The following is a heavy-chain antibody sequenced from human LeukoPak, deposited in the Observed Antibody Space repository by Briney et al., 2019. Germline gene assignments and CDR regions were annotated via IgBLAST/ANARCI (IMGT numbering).Heavy chain of an antibody. V-gene: IGHV4-34*01. CDR2: INHRGST. CDR1: GGSFSGYY. D-gene: IGHD6-13*01. Sequence: SETLSLTCAVYGGSFSGYYWSWIRQPPGKGLEWMGEINHRGSTNYNPSLKSRVTISVDTSKNQFSLRLSSVTAADTAVYYCARRGAAGKESAAVKQWGQGTLVTVSS. J-gene: IGHJ4*02. CDR3: ARRGAAGKESAAVKQ.